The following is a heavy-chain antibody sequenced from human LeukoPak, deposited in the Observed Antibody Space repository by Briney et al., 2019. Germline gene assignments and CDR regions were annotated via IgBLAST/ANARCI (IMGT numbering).Heavy chain of an antibody. CDR3: ARSGSHSPHFDY. CDR1: GGSISSSSYY. Sequence: SETLSLTCTVSGGSISSSSYYWGWIRQPPGKGLEWIGSIYYSGSTYYNPSLKSRVTISVDTSKNQFSLKLSSVTAADTAVYYCARSGSHSPHFDYWGQGTLVTVSS. J-gene: IGHJ4*02. D-gene: IGHD1-26*01. CDR2: IYYSGST. V-gene: IGHV4-39*07.